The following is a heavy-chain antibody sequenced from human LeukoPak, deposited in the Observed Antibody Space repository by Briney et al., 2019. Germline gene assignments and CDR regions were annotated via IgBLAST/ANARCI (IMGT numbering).Heavy chain of an antibody. V-gene: IGHV1-8*01. Sequence: ALVKVSCKASGYTFTSYDINWVRQAPGQGLEWMGWMNPNSGNTGYAQKFQGRVTMTRNTSISTAYMELSSLRSEDTAVYYCARGTSRYQLLQEYFQHWGQGTLVTVSS. J-gene: IGHJ1*01. D-gene: IGHD2-2*01. CDR3: ARGTSRYQLLQEYFQH. CDR1: GYTFTSYD. CDR2: MNPNSGNT.